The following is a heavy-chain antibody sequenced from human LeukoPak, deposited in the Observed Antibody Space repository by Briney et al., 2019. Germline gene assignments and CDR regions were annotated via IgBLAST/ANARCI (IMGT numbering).Heavy chain of an antibody. Sequence: GGSLRLSCAASGFTFSSYAMSWVRQAPGKGLEWVSAISGSSGSTYYADSVKGRFTISRDNSKNTLYLQMNSLRAADTAVYYCATPISSSWFPSYYYGMDVWGQGTTVTVSS. CDR2: ISGSSGST. CDR1: GFTFSSYA. V-gene: IGHV3-23*01. D-gene: IGHD6-13*01. CDR3: ATPISSSWFPSYYYGMDV. J-gene: IGHJ6*02.